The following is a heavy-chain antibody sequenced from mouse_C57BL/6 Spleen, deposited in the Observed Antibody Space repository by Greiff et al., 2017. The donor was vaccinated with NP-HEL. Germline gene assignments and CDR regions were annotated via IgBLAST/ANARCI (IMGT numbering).Heavy chain of an antibody. Sequence: VQLQQSGPELVKPGASVKISCKASGYSFTGYYMHWVKQSHGNILDWIGYIYPYNGVSSYNQKFKGKATLTVDKSSSTAYMELRSLTSEDSAVYYCARGPIYYDYDEGAMDYWGQGTSVTVSS. J-gene: IGHJ4*01. CDR1: GYSFTGYY. V-gene: IGHV1-31*01. CDR2: IYPYNGVS. CDR3: ARGPIYYDYDEGAMDY. D-gene: IGHD2-4*01.